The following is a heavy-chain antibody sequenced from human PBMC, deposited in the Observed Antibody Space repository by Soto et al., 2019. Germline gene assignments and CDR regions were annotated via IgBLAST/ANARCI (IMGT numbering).Heavy chain of an antibody. D-gene: IGHD3-10*01. CDR3: ARGSHHGSGNYYYYYYAGMDG. J-gene: IGHJ6*02. CDR1: GLTFSSYA. Sequence: QVQLVESGGGVVQPGRSLRLSCVVSGLTFSSYAMHWVRQAPGKGLEWVAVISYDGNNKDYADSVKGRFTISRDNSKNTLYLEMNTLRAEDTAVYYCARGSHHGSGNYYYYYYAGMDGWGQETTVTVAS. V-gene: IGHV3-30-3*01. CDR2: ISYDGNNK.